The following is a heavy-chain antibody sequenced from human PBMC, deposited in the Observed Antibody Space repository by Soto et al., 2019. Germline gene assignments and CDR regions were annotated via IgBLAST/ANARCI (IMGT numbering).Heavy chain of an antibody. J-gene: IGHJ4*02. CDR1: GFTFSSYA. Sequence: EVQLLESGGGLVQPGGSLRLSCAASGFTFSSYAIRWVRQAPVKGLEWVSAISGSGGSTYYADSVKGRFTISRDKAKNTRYLQMNGLRAEDTAVYYCARRGSGSYYDYWGQGTLVTVSS. CDR2: ISGSGGST. D-gene: IGHD1-26*01. CDR3: ARRGSGSYYDY. V-gene: IGHV3-23*01.